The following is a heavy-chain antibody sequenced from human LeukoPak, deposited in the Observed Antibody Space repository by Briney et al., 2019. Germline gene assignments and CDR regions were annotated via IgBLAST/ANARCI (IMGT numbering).Heavy chain of an antibody. CDR1: GGSFSGYY. CDR3: AWAGYSSGWYMNAFDI. CDR2: INHSGST. J-gene: IGHJ3*02. V-gene: IGHV4-34*01. Sequence: SETLSLTCAVYGGSFSGYYWSWIRQPPGKGLEWIGEINHSGSTNYNPSLKSRVTISVDTSKNQFSLKLSSVTAADTAVYYCAWAGYSSGWYMNAFDIWGQGTMATVSS. D-gene: IGHD6-19*01.